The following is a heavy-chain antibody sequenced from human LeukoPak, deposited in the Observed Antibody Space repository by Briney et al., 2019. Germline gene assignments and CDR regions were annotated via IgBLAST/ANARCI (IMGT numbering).Heavy chain of an antibody. V-gene: IGHV3-23*01. Sequence: PGGSLRLSCAASGFTFSSYAMSWVRQAPGEGLEWVSAISGSGGSTYYADSVKGRFTISRDNSKNTLYLQMNSLRAEDTAVYYCAKMAPRKYSSGWYPDYWGQGTLVTVSS. D-gene: IGHD6-19*01. CDR1: GFTFSSYA. CDR2: ISGSGGST. CDR3: AKMAPRKYSSGWYPDY. J-gene: IGHJ4*02.